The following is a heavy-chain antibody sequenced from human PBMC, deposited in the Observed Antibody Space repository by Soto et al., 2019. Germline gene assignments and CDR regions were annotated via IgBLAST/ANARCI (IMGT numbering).Heavy chain of an antibody. J-gene: IGHJ4*02. CDR3: AHTVVAGLGYYFDY. D-gene: IGHD6-19*01. Sequence: QITLKESGPTLVKPTQTLTLTCSFSGFSLSTTRVGVGWIRQPPGKALEWLALIYWDDDKRYSPSLKSRLTITQDTSKNRVVLTMTNMDPVDTATYYCAHTVVAGLGYYFDYWGQGTLVTVSS. CDR2: IYWDDDK. V-gene: IGHV2-5*02. CDR1: GFSLSTTRVG.